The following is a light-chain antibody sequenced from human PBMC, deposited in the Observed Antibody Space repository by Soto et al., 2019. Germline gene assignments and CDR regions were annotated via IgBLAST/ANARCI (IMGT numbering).Light chain of an antibody. CDR3: QQLNAYPLT. CDR2: AAY. Sequence: DIQMTQSPSTLCASVGGRITITCRASQAISTYLAWYQQTSGKSPKLLISAAYTLQRGVTSRFRGSGSGTQFTLTISSLQPEDFATYYCQQLNAYPLTFGEGTQVEIK. V-gene: IGKV1-9*01. CDR1: QAISTY. J-gene: IGKJ4*01.